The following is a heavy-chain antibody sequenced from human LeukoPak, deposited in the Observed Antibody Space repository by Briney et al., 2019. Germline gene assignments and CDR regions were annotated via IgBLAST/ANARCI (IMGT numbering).Heavy chain of an antibody. J-gene: IGHJ3*02. CDR3: AKNSRNIVVVVAATMPDAFDI. V-gene: IGHV3-48*03. Sequence: GGSLRLSCAASGFTFSSYEMNWVRQAPGKGLEWVSYISSSGSTIYYADSVKGRFTISRDNSKNTLYLQMNSLRAEDTAVYYCAKNSRNIVVVVAATMPDAFDIWGQGTMVTVSS. D-gene: IGHD2-15*01. CDR1: GFTFSSYE. CDR2: ISSSGSTI.